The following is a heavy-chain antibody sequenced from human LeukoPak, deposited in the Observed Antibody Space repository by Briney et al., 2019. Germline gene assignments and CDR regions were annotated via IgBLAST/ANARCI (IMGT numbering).Heavy chain of an antibody. CDR2: VNSGGST. CDR3: TRTYGDYDYYYGMDV. V-gene: IGHV3-66*01. J-gene: IGHJ6*02. Sequence: EGSLRLSCAASGFIVNDNYMAWVRQAPGKGLEWVSVVNSGGSTSYADSVKDRFTISRDNSKNTLFLQMNSLRAEDTALYYCTRTYGDYDYYYGMDVWGQGTTVTVSS. D-gene: IGHD4-17*01. CDR1: GFIVNDNY.